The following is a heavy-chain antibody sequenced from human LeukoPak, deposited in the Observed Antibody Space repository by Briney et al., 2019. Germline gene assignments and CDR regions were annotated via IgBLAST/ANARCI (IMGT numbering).Heavy chain of an antibody. D-gene: IGHD4-11*01. CDR1: GFIFSDYW. J-gene: IGHJ5*02. CDR2: INEDGSVQ. V-gene: IGHV3-7*01. Sequence: GGSLRLSCVASGFIFSDYWMNWVRQVPGKGLEWVANINEDGSVQDYVHSVRGRFTISRDNAKNSMYLQMNSLRAEDTAVYYCARCRTDSNYWFDPWGQGTLVTVSS. CDR3: ARCRTDSNYWFDP.